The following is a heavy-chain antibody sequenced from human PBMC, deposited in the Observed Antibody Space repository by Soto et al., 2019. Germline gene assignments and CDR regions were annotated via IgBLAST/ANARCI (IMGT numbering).Heavy chain of an antibody. J-gene: IGHJ4*02. Sequence: SETLSLTCAISTESLRGYYWTWIRQSPGKGLEWIGEISQSGFTNYNPSLESRVTLSVDTSKSEFSLHLTSMTAADTALYYCARGLFSSGWYSYFDYWGQGTLVTVSS. V-gene: IGHV4-34*01. CDR3: ARGLFSSGWYSYFDY. D-gene: IGHD6-19*01. CDR2: ISQSGFT. CDR1: TESLRGYY.